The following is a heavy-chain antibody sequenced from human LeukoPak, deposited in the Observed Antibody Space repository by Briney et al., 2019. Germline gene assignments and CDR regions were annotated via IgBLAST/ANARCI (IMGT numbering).Heavy chain of an antibody. J-gene: IGHJ5*02. CDR2: IYPGDSDT. D-gene: IGHD5-24*01. CDR3: ARRTLDGDNWFDP. V-gene: IGHV5-51*01. Sequence: GESRQISCKGPGYSFTSYWIGWVRQMPGKGLEWMGIIYPGDSDTRYSPSFQGQVTISADKSISTAYLQWSSLKASDTAMYYCARRTLDGDNWFDPWGRGTLDTVSS. CDR1: GYSFTSYW.